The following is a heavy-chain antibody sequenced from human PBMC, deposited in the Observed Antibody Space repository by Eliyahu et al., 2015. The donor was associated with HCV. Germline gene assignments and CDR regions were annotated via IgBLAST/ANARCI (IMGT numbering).Heavy chain of an antibody. CDR2: VSGSGGST. CDR1: GFTFXSHF. Sequence: EVQLLESGGGLVQPGGSLRLSCAASGFTFXSHFMSWVRQAPGKGLEWVSAVSGSGGSTYYADSVKGRFTISRDNSKNTLYLQMNSLRAEDTAVYYCAKDLGTEIQLWLPDYWGQGTLVTVSS. J-gene: IGHJ4*02. D-gene: IGHD5-18*01. V-gene: IGHV3-23*01. CDR3: AKDLGTEIQLWLPDY.